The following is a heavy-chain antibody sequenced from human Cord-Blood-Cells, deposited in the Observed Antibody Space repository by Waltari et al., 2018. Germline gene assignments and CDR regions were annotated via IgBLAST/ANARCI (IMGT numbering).Heavy chain of an antibody. Sequence: QVQLQQWGAGLLKPSETLSLTCAGYGGSFSGYYWSWIRQPPGKGREWIGEINHSGSTNYNPSLKSRVTISVDTSKNQFSLKLSSVTAADTAVYYCARAPLRRYSYGHDAFDIWGQGTMVTVSS. CDR2: INHSGST. D-gene: IGHD5-18*01. V-gene: IGHV4-34*01. CDR1: GGSFSGYY. J-gene: IGHJ3*02. CDR3: ARAPLRRYSYGHDAFDI.